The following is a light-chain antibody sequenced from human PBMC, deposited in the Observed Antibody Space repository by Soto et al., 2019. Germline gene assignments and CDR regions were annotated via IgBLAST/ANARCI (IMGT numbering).Light chain of an antibody. CDR1: SSDVGGYNY. J-gene: IGLJ2*01. CDR3: CSYAGSYSRGLV. CDR2: DVS. Sequence: QSALTQPRSVSGSPGQSVAISCTGTSSDVGGYNYVSWYQQHPGKVPKLMIYDVSKRPSGVPDRFSGSKSGNMASLTISGLQAEDEADYYCCSYAGSYSRGLVFGGGTKVTVL. V-gene: IGLV2-11*01.